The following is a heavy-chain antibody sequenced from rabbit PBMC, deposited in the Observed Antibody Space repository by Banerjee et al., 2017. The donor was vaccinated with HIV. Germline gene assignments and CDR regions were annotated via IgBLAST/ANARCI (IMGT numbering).Heavy chain of an antibody. CDR3: ARFSTVTIPYYFSL. CDR2: IYAGSSGST. J-gene: IGHJ4*01. V-gene: IGHV1S40*01. Sequence: QSLEESGGDLVKPEGSLTLTCTASGFSFSNNYVMCWVRQAPGKGLEWIACIYAGSSGSTYYASWAKGRFTISKTSSTTVTLQVTSLAAADTATYFCARFSTVTIPYYFSLWGQGTLVTVS. D-gene: IGHD2-1*01. CDR1: GFSFSNNYV.